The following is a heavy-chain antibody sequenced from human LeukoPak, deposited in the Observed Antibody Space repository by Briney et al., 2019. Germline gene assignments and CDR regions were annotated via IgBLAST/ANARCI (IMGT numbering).Heavy chain of an antibody. CDR3: ARVDSSGLRLDGGWFDP. V-gene: IGHV3-20*04. D-gene: IGHD6-19*01. CDR1: GSNASSNY. Sequence: GGSLRLSCAASGSNASSNYMSWVRQAPGKGLEWVSGINWNGGSTGYADSVKGRFTISRDNAKNSLYLQMNSLRAEDTALYYCARVDSSGLRLDGGWFDPWGQGTLVIVSS. CDR2: INWNGGST. J-gene: IGHJ5*02.